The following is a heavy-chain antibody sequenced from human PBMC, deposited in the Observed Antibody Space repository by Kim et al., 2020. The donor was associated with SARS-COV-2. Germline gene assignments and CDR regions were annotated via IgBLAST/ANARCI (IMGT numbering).Heavy chain of an antibody. CDR3: ERAGDFDWFDI. Sequence: SETLSLTCTVSGGSISSGGYYWSWIRQHPGKGLEWIGYIYYSGSTYYNPSLKSRVTISVDTSKNQFSLKLSSVTAADTAVYYCERAGDFDWFDIWGQGTMVTVSS. J-gene: IGHJ3*02. V-gene: IGHV4-31*03. D-gene: IGHD3-9*01. CDR2: IYYSGST. CDR1: GGSISSGGYY.